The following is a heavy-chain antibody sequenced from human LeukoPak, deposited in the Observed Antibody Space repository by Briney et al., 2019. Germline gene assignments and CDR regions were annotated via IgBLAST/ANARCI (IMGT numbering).Heavy chain of an antibody. D-gene: IGHD3-22*01. V-gene: IGHV4-30-4*08. J-gene: IGHJ3*02. CDR1: GGSISSGDYY. CDR2: IYYSGST. Sequence: KSSQTLSLTCTVSGGSISSGDYYWSWIRQPPGKGLEWIGYIYYSGSTYYNPSLKSRVTISVDTSKSQFSLKLSSVTAADTAVYYCARGGTMMYAFDIWGQGTMVTVSS. CDR3: ARGGTMMYAFDI.